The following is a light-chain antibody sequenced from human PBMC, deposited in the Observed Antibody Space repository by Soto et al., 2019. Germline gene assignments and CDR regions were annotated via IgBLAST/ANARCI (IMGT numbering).Light chain of an antibody. CDR1: TGAVTSGYY. CDR3: LLYYGGQLGV. CDR2: STS. V-gene: IGLV7-43*01. Sequence: QAVVTQEPSLTVSPGGTVTLPCASSTGAVTSGYYPNWFQQKPGQAPRALIYSTSNKYSWTPARFSGSRLGGKAALTLSGVQPDDEAEYYCLLYYGGQLGVFGGGTKLTVL. J-gene: IGLJ2*01.